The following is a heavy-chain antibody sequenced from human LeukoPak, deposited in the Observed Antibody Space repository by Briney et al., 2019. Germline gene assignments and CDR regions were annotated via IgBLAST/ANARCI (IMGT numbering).Heavy chain of an antibody. CDR3: ARDGLYCGGDCYLRIFDY. Sequence: RVASVKVFCKASGYTLTNYGISWVRQAPGQGLEWMGWISGYNGNTNYARKVQGRVTMTTDTSTSTAHMELRSLRSDDTAVYYCARDGLYCGGDCYLRIFDYWGQGTLVTVSS. J-gene: IGHJ4*02. V-gene: IGHV1-18*01. CDR1: GYTLTNYG. CDR2: ISGYNGNT. D-gene: IGHD2-21*02.